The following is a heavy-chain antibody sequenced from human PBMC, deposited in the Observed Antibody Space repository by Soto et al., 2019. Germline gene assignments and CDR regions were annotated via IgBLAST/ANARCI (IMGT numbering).Heavy chain of an antibody. CDR1: GFTFSSYW. J-gene: IGHJ4*02. D-gene: IGHD3-3*01. CDR3: ARDAPTIFGVVTNFDY. CDR2: IKQDGSEK. V-gene: IGHV3-7*01. Sequence: GSLRLSCAASGFTFSSYWMSWVRQAPGKGLEWVANIKQDGSEKYYVDSVKGRFTISRDNAKNSLYLQMNSLRAEDTAVYYCARDAPTIFGVVTNFDYWGQGTLVTVSS.